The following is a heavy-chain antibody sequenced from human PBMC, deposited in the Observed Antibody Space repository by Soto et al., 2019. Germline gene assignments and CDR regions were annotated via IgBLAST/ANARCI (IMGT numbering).Heavy chain of an antibody. J-gene: IGHJ3*02. CDR2: ISAYNGNT. CDR3: ARGLDDIVVVPAAMLDFAFDI. Sequence: ASVKVSCKASGYTFTSYGISWVRQAPGQGLEWMGWISAYNGNTNYAQKLQGRVTMTTETSTSKAYMGLRSLRSDDTAVYYCARGLDDIVVVPAAMLDFAFDIWGQGTMVTVSS. D-gene: IGHD2-2*01. CDR1: GYTFTSYG. V-gene: IGHV1-18*01.